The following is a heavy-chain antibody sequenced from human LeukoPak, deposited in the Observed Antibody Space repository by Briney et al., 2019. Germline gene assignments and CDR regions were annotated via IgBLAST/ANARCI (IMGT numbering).Heavy chain of an antibody. CDR2: MYSSGST. CDR1: GGSISSSSYY. V-gene: IGHV4-39*07. D-gene: IGHD3-10*01. Sequence: SETLSLTCTVSGGSISSSSYYWGWIRQPPGKGLEWIGSMYSSGSTYYNPSLKSRVTISVDTSKNQFSLKLSSVTAEDTAVYYCARVADYYGSGSYYPFDYWGQGTLVTVSS. J-gene: IGHJ4*02. CDR3: ARVADYYGSGSYYPFDY.